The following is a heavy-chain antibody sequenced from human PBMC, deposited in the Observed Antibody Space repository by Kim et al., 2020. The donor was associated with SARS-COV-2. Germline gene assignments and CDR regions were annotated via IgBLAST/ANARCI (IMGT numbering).Heavy chain of an antibody. Sequence: GGSLRLSCAASGFTFSSYAMSWVRQAPGKGLEWVSTISGSGASTYYADSVKGRFTISRDNSKNTLYLQMNSLRAEDTAVYYCAKDYSYYGSGLRGGDYWGQGTLVTVSS. CDR2: ISGSGAST. V-gene: IGHV3-23*01. D-gene: IGHD3-10*01. CDR1: GFTFSSYA. J-gene: IGHJ4*02. CDR3: AKDYSYYGSGLRGGDY.